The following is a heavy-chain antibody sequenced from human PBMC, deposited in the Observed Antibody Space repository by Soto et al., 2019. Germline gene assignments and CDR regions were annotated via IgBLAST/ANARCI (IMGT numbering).Heavy chain of an antibody. CDR3: AIVPSPKTPPRSYAFDI. V-gene: IGHV1-18*01. CDR1: GYTFTSYG. D-gene: IGHD2-15*01. Sequence: GASVKVSCKASGYTFTSYGISWVRQAPGQGLEWMGWISAYNGNTNYAQKLQGRVTMTTDTSTSTAYMELRSLRSDDTAVYYCAIVPSPKTPPRSYAFDIWGQGTTLTVSS. CDR2: ISAYNGNT. J-gene: IGHJ3*02.